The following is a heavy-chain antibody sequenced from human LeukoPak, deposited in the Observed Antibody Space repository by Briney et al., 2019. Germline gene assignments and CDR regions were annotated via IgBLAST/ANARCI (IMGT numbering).Heavy chain of an antibody. V-gene: IGHV1-18*01. Sequence: GASVKVSCKASGYTFTSYGISWVRQAPGQGLEWMGWISAYNGSTNYAQKLQGRVTMTTDTSTSTAYMELRSLRSDDTAVYYCASCLAGVYGDYVFELAYWGQGTLVTVSS. J-gene: IGHJ4*02. CDR2: ISAYNGST. D-gene: IGHD4-17*01. CDR3: ASCLAGVYGDYVFELAY. CDR1: GYTFTSYG.